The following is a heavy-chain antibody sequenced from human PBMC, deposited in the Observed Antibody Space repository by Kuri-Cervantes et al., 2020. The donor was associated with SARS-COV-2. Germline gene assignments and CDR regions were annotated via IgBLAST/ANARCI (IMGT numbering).Heavy chain of an antibody. V-gene: IGHV3-23*01. J-gene: IGHJ4*02. CDR1: RFTFNTYA. CDR2: ISGSGGST. CDR3: AKDRGALDY. D-gene: IGHD1-26*01. Sequence: GESLKISCPASRFTFNTYAMSWVRQAPGKGLEWVSAISGSGGSTYYADSVKGRFTISRDNSKNTLYLQMNSLRAEDTAVYYCAKDRGALDYWGQGTLVTV.